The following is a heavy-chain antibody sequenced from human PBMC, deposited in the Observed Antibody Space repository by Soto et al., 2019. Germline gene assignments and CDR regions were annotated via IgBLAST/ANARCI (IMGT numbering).Heavy chain of an antibody. Sequence: QVQLQESGPGLVKPSETLSLTCTVSGGSISNYYWSWIRQPPGKGLEWIGYIYSSGRTNYNPSLQSRVTISVDTSKNLFSLKLSSVTAADTAVYYCARHPTVTEYYFDYWGQGTLVTVSS. CDR2: IYSSGRT. CDR1: GGSISNYY. D-gene: IGHD4-17*01. V-gene: IGHV4-59*08. J-gene: IGHJ4*02. CDR3: ARHPTVTEYYFDY.